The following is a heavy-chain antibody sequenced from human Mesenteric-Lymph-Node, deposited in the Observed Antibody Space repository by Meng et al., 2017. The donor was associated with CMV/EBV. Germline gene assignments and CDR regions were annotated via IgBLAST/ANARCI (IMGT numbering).Heavy chain of an antibody. Sequence: ASVKVSCKASVYTFTTYYLQWVRQAPGQGLEWMGIINPSGGSTSYAQKFQVRVTMTRDTSTSTVYMELSSLRSEDTAVYYCATSRTLHYRPQYYFDSWGQGTLVTVSS. CDR1: VYTFTTYY. CDR3: ATSRTLHYRPQYYFDS. J-gene: IGHJ4*02. V-gene: IGHV1-46*01. D-gene: IGHD3-16*02. CDR2: INPSGGST.